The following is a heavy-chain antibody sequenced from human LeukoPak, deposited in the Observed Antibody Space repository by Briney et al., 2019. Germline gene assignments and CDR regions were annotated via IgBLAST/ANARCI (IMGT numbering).Heavy chain of an antibody. CDR2: IYYSGST. D-gene: IGHD4-17*01. CDR1: GGSFSGYY. J-gene: IGHJ4*02. CDR3: ARDDYGDYVSD. Sequence: PSETLSLTCAVYGGSFSGYYWSWIRQPPGKGLEWIGYIYYSGSTNYNPSLKSRVTISVDTSKNQFSLKLSSVTAADTAVYYCARDDYGDYVSDWGQGTLVTVSS. V-gene: IGHV4-59*01.